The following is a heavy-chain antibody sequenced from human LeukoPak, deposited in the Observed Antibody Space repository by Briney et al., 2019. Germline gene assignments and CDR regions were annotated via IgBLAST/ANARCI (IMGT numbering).Heavy chain of an antibody. CDR2: IYYSGST. V-gene: IGHV4-39*01. J-gene: IGHJ4*02. CDR1: GGSISSSSYY. CDR3: ASSDIVVVPAAPYY. D-gene: IGHD2-2*01. Sequence: SETLSLTCTVPGGSISSSSYYWGWIRQPPGKGLEWIGSIYYSGSTYYNPSLKSRVTISVDTSKNQFSLKLSSVTAADTAVYYCASSDIVVVPAAPYYWGQGTLVTVSS.